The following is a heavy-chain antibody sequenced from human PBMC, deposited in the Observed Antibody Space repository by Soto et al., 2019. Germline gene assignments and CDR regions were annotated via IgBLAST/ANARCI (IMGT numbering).Heavy chain of an antibody. CDR2: ISGSGDTT. J-gene: IGHJ4*02. CDR1: RLTFSNYA. Sequence: EVQVLESGGGLVQPGGSLRLSCVISRLTFSNYALNWVRQAPGKGLEWVSSISGSGDTTYYADSVKGRFTISRDNSQTTLYLQMTSLRVEDTALYYCAKADYSYSWAPGDYWGQGTLVTVSS. V-gene: IGHV3-23*01. CDR3: AKADYSYSWAPGDY. D-gene: IGHD6-13*01.